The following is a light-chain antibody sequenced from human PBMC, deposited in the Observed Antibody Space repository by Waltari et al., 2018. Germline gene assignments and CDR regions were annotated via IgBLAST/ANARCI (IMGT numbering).Light chain of an antibody. CDR2: GKN. V-gene: IGLV3-19*01. Sequence: SSELTQDPAVSVAVGQTVTITCQGASLRTSYDSWYQQKSGQAPILVLFGKNKRPSGIPDRFSGYNSETTTSLTITGAQAEDEADYYCSSRDSSASHVLFAGGTKLTVL. J-gene: IGLJ2*01. CDR1: SLRTSY. CDR3: SSRDSSASHVL.